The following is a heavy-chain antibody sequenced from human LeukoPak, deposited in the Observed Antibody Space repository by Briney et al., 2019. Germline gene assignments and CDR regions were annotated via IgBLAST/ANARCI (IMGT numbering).Heavy chain of an antibody. CDR3: ARDRSGSYLVSDAFDI. J-gene: IGHJ3*02. CDR2: ISPSGGST. V-gene: IGHV1-46*01. D-gene: IGHD1-26*01. CDR1: GYTFTSNY. Sequence: ASVKVSCKAFGYTFTSNYMHWVRQAPGQGPEWMGVISPSGGSTTYAQKFQGRVTLTRDMSTSTAYMELRSLRSDDTAVYYCARDRSGSYLVSDAFDIWGQGTMVTVSS.